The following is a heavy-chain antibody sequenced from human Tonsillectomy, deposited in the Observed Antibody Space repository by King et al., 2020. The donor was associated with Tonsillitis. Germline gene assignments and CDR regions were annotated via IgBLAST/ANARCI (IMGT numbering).Heavy chain of an antibody. CDR1: GFTFSDYY. D-gene: IGHD5-18*01. CDR3: ARDWTKRGYNYGSALFDY. J-gene: IGHJ4*02. Sequence: QLVQSGGGLVKPGGSLRLSCAASGFTFSDYYMSWIRQAPGKGLEWVSYISSDGATIYYEDSVKGRFTISRDNAKNSLYMQMNSLIADDTAVYYCARDWTKRGYNYGSALFDYWGQGTLVTVSS. V-gene: IGHV3-11*01. CDR2: ISSDGATI.